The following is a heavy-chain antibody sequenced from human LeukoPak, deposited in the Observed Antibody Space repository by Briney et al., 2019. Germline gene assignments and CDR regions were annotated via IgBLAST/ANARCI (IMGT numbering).Heavy chain of an antibody. J-gene: IGHJ4*02. CDR3: AMGTYYYDSSGYSPFDY. CDR1: GGTFSSYA. Sequence: ASVKVSCKASGGTFSSYAISWVRQAPGQGLEWMGRIIPIFGIANYAQKFQGRVTITADKSTSTAYMELSSLRSEDTAVYYCAMGTYYYDSSGYSPFDYWGQGTLVTVSS. V-gene: IGHV1-69*04. CDR2: IIPIFGIA. D-gene: IGHD3-22*01.